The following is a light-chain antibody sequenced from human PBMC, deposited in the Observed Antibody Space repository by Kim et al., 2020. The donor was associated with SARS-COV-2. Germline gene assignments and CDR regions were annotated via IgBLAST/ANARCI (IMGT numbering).Light chain of an antibody. Sequence: VSPVQTAGISCAGDKLRDNCACWYQQQPGQSPVLVIYPNNQRALGVPERFSGSNSGNTATLTIRGTQAVDEADYCCQAWDSSTVVFGGGTQLTVL. CDR1: KLRDNC. V-gene: IGLV3-1*01. J-gene: IGLJ2*01. CDR3: QAWDSSTVV. CDR2: PNN.